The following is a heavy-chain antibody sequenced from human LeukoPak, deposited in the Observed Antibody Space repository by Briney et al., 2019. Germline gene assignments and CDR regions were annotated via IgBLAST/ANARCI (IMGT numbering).Heavy chain of an antibody. CDR2: IFGNGGTI. Sequence: GGSLRLSCAASGFPFDRYAMTWVRQAPGKGLESVVGIFGNGGTIYYADSVKGRFSVSRDNSKNMLYLQMASLRAEDTALYFCAKMGLTFGRPIDYWGQGTLVTVSA. CDR1: GFPFDRYA. V-gene: IGHV3-23*01. D-gene: IGHD3-16*01. J-gene: IGHJ4*02. CDR3: AKMGLTFGRPIDY.